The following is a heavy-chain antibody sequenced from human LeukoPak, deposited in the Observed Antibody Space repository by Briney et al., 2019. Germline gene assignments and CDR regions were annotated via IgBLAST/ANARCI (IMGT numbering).Heavy chain of an antibody. CDR2: INPNSGGT. D-gene: IGHD1-26*01. CDR1: GYTFTGYY. V-gene: IGHV1-2*02. CDR3: ARVVVGATASGKDYYYYDYMDV. J-gene: IGHJ6*03. Sequence: ASVKVSCKASGYTFTGYYMHWVRQAPGQGLEWMGWINPNSGGTNYAQKFQGRVTMTRDTSISTAYMELSRLRSDDTAVYYCARVVVGATASGKDYYYYDYMDVWGKGTTVTISS.